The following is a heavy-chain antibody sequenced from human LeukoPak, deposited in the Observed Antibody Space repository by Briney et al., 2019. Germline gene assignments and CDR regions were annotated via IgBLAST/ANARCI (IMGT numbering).Heavy chain of an antibody. CDR1: GYSFTSYW. CDR3: ASQNYYDSSGSNYYYYMDV. CDR2: IYPGDSDT. D-gene: IGHD3-22*01. J-gene: IGHJ6*03. Sequence: GESLKISCKGSGYSFTSYWIGWVRQMPGKGLEWMGIIYPGDSDTRYSPSFQGQVTISADKSISTAYLQWSSLKASDTAMYYCASQNYYDSSGSNYYYYMDVWGKGTPVTVSS. V-gene: IGHV5-51*01.